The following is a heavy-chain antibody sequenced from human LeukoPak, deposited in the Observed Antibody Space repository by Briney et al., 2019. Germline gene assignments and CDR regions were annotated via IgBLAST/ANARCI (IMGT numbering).Heavy chain of an antibody. V-gene: IGHV4-61*02. CDR2: IYTSGST. J-gene: IGHJ4*02. CDR3: ARGEISEFDY. CDR1: GSIXSSSXX. D-gene: IGHD2/OR15-2a*01. Sequence: GSIXSSSXXWGWIRQPPGXXXEWIGRIYTSGSTNYNPSLKSRVTISVDTSKNQFSLKLSSVTAADTAVYYCARGEISEFDYWGQGTLVTVSS.